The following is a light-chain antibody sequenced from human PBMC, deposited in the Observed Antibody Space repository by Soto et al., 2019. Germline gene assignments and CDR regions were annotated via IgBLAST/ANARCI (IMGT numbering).Light chain of an antibody. Sequence: QSVLTQPASVSGSPGQSITISCTGTSSDVGSYNYVSWYQQHPGKAPKLMIYDVSNRPSGVSNCFSGSKSGNTASLTISGLQAEDEADYYCSSYASSSTYVFGTGTKLTVL. CDR1: SSDVGSYNY. CDR2: DVS. CDR3: SSYASSSTYV. J-gene: IGLJ1*01. V-gene: IGLV2-14*01.